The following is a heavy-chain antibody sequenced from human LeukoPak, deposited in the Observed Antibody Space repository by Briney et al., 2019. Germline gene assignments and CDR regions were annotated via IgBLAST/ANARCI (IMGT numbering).Heavy chain of an antibody. CDR3: ARGKYYYDTSGYYYRYYFDY. CDR2: ISYDGSNK. D-gene: IGHD3-22*01. J-gene: IGHJ4*02. CDR1: GSTFSSYA. Sequence: GGSLRLSCAASGSTFSSYAMHWVRQAPGKGLEWVAVISYDGSNKYYADSVKGRFTISRDNSKNTLYLQMNSLRAEDTAVYYCARGKYYYDTSGYYYRYYFDYWGQGTLVTVSS. V-gene: IGHV3-30-3*01.